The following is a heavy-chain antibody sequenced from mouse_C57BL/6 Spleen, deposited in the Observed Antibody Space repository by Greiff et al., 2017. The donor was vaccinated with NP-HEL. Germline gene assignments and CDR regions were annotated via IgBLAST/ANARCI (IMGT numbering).Heavy chain of an antibody. CDR1: GYAFSSSW. CDR2: IYPGDGDT. J-gene: IGHJ2*01. CDR3: ARAWELLLSYYFDY. V-gene: IGHV1-82*01. Sequence: QVQLQQSGPELVKPGASVKISCKASGYAFSSSWMNWVKQRPGKGLEWIGRIYPGDGDTNYNGKFKGKATLTADKSSSTAYMQLSSLTSEDSAVYFCARAWELLLSYYFDYWGQGTTLTVSS. D-gene: IGHD2-12*01.